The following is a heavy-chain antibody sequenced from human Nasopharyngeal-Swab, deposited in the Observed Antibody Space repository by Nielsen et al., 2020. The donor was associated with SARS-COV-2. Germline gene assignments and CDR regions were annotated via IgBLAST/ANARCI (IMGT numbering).Heavy chain of an antibody. D-gene: IGHD2-15*01. J-gene: IGHJ4*02. Sequence: VRQAPGKGLEWVAVIWYDGSNKYYADSVKGRFTISRDNSKNTLYLQMISLRAEDTAVYYCAREAGYCNGGSCYSDPFDYWGQGTLVTVSS. V-gene: IGHV3-33*01. CDR2: IWYDGSNK. CDR3: AREAGYCNGGSCYSDPFDY.